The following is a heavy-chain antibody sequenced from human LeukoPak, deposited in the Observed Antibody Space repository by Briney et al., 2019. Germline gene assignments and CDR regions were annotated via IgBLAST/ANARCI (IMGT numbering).Heavy chain of an antibody. CDR1: GFNFSIYS. D-gene: IGHD5-12*01. CDR2: IRYDGSNK. CDR3: AKDRGVATTGSYYFDY. V-gene: IGHV3-30*02. Sequence: GGSLRLSCAASGFNFSIYSMNWVRQAPGKGLDWVAFIRYDGSNKYYADSVKGRFTISRDNSKNTLYLQMNSLRVEDTAVYYCAKDRGVATTGSYYFDYWGQGTLVTVSS. J-gene: IGHJ4*02.